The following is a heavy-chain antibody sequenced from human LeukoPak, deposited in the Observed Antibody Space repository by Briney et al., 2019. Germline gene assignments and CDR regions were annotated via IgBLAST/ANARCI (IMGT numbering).Heavy chain of an antibody. J-gene: IGHJ4*02. CDR2: MNTNSGNT. CDR3: ARVTGSIDY. D-gene: IGHD1-26*01. V-gene: IGHV1-8*01. CDR1: GYTFTNYD. Sequence: ASVKVSCKASGYTFTNYDINWVRQATGQGLEWMGWMNTNSGNTGYAQRFQGRGTMTRYTSISTAYMELSRLRSDDAAVYYCARVTGSIDYWGQGTLVTVSS.